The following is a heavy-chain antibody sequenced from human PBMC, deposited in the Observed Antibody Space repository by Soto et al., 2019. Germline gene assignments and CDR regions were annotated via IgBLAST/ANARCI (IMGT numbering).Heavy chain of an antibody. D-gene: IGHD6-13*01. CDR1: GFTVCSNY. Sequence: LRLSCAASGFTVCSNYMRWVRQAPGKGLWWVSVSYSGDSTYYADSVKGRFTISRDNSKNTLYLQMNSLRAEDTAVYYCARRGPGTYFDYWGQGTLVTVS. V-gene: IGHV3-53*01. CDR2: SYSGDST. CDR3: ARRGPGTYFDY. J-gene: IGHJ4*02.